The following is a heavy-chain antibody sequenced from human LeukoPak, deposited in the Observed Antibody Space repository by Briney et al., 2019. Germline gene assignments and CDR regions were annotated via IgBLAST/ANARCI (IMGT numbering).Heavy chain of an antibody. CDR2: ISAHNGDT. J-gene: IGHJ5*02. CDR1: GYTFTSYG. Sequence: APVKVSCKASGYTFTSYGISWVRQAPGQGLEWMGWISAHNGDTNYALKLQGRVTMTTDTSTSTAYMELRSLRSDDTAVYYCARDRGGTTDWFDPWGQGTLVTVSS. CDR3: ARDRGGTTDWFDP. V-gene: IGHV1-18*01. D-gene: IGHD1-7*01.